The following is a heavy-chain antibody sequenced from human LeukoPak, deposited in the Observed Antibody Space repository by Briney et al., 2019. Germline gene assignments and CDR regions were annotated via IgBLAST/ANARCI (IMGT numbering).Heavy chain of an antibody. D-gene: IGHD2-2*01. J-gene: IGHJ4*02. CDR3: ARDLPPELGGSSTSLLSYYFDY. Sequence: GASVKVSCKAPGYSFTGYYMHWVRQAPGQGLEWMGWINPNSGGTNYAQKFQGRVTMTRDTSISTAYMELSRLRSDDTAVYYCARDLPPELGGSSTSLLSYYFDYWGQGTLVTVSS. CDR2: INPNSGGT. CDR1: GYSFTGYY. V-gene: IGHV1-2*02.